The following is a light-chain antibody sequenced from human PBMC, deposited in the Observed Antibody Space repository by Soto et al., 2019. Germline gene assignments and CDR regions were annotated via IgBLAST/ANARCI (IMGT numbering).Light chain of an antibody. Sequence: DIQMTQSPSSLSASVGDRVSITCRASQSISSYVNWYQHKPGKAPRLLIFAASSLQSGVPSRFSGSGSGTDFTLTINSLQTDDFATYYCQESYRTPFTFGPGTKVYL. J-gene: IGKJ3*01. CDR2: AAS. CDR3: QESYRTPFT. CDR1: QSISSY. V-gene: IGKV1-39*01.